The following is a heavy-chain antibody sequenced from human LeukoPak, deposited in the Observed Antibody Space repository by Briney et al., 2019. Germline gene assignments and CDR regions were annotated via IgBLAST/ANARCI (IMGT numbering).Heavy chain of an antibody. Sequence: ASVNVSCKASGYTFTRYYMNWVRHAPGQGLEWMGIINPSGGRTNYAQKFQGRVTMTRDTSTSTIYMEVSSLRSEDTAVYYCATSFRAVNWFDPWGQGTLVTVSS. CDR1: GYTFTRYY. CDR2: INPSGGRT. J-gene: IGHJ5*02. CDR3: ATSFRAVNWFDP. V-gene: IGHV1-46*01. D-gene: IGHD3-10*01.